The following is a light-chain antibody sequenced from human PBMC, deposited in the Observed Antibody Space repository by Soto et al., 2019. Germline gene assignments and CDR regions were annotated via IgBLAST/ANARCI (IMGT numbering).Light chain of an antibody. CDR2: DAS. J-gene: IGKJ5*01. CDR3: QQRSNLVT. Sequence: EIVLTQSPATLSLSPGERATLSFRASQSVSSDLAWYQHKPGQAPRLLIYDASNRATGIPARFSGSGSGTDFTLTISSLEPEDVAVYYCQQRSNLVTFGQGTRLEIK. CDR1: QSVSSD. V-gene: IGKV3-11*01.